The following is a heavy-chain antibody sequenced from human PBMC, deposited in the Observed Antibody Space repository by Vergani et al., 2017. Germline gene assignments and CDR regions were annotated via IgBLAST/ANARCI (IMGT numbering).Heavy chain of an antibody. CDR1: GGSLSSYY. Sequence: QVQLQESGPGLVKPSETLSLTCTVSGGSLSSYYWSWIRQPPGKGLEWIGYIYYSGSTNYNPSLKSRVTISVDTSKNQFSLKLSPVTAADTAVYYCASLYDFWSGYYRYWGQGTLVTVSS. CDR3: ASLYDFWSGYYRY. J-gene: IGHJ4*02. CDR2: IYYSGST. V-gene: IGHV4-59*01. D-gene: IGHD3-3*01.